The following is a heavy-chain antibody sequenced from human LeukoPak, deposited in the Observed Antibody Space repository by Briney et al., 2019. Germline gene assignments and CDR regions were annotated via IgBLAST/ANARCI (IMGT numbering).Heavy chain of an antibody. Sequence: SVKVSCKASGGTFSSYAISWVRQAPGHVLEWMGGIIPIFGTANYAQKFQGRVTITADESTSTAYMELSSLRSEDTAVYYCARADPYYYGSGSYYNAEYFQHWGQGTLVTVSS. D-gene: IGHD3-10*01. CDR3: ARADPYYYGSGSYYNAEYFQH. V-gene: IGHV1-69*13. J-gene: IGHJ1*01. CDR1: GGTFSSYA. CDR2: IIPIFGTA.